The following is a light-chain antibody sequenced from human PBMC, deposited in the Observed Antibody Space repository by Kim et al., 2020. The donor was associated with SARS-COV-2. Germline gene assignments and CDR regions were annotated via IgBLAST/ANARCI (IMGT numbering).Light chain of an antibody. J-gene: IGLJ2*01. CDR2: EDN. V-gene: IGLV6-57*03. Sequence: RTVTSSCPRSSGNIASNYVQWDQQRPGSAPTTVIYEDNQRPSGVPDRFSGSIDSSSNSASLTISGLKTEDEADYYCQSYDSSIVVFGGGTQLTVL. CDR3: QSYDSSIVV. CDR1: SGNIASNY.